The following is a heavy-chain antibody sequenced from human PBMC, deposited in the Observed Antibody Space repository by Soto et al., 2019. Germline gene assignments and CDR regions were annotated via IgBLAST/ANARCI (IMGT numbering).Heavy chain of an antibody. Sequence: GGSLRLSCAASGFTFNSYAMSWVRQAPGKGLEWVSAISGSGGNTYYADSVKGRFTISRDKSKNTLYLQMNSLRAEDTAVYYCAKDRGHRYGSLPYYYGMDVWGQGTTVTVSS. V-gene: IGHV3-23*01. CDR2: ISGSGGNT. CDR1: GFTFNSYA. CDR3: AKDRGHRYGSLPYYYGMDV. J-gene: IGHJ6*02. D-gene: IGHD5-18*01.